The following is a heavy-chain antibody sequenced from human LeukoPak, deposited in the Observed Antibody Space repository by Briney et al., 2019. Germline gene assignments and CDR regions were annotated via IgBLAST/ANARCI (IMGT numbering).Heavy chain of an antibody. V-gene: IGHV4-39*01. CDR1: GDSISSSSSY. Sequence: PSETLSLTCSVSGDSISSSSSYWGWIRQPPGKGLEWIGSIYYSGSTYYNTSLKSRVTISVDTSKNQFSLKLSSVTAADTAVYYCARGGSPRFDWLFGDDAFDIWGQGTMVTVSS. J-gene: IGHJ3*02. CDR3: ARGGSPRFDWLFGDDAFDI. D-gene: IGHD3-9*01. CDR2: IYYSGST.